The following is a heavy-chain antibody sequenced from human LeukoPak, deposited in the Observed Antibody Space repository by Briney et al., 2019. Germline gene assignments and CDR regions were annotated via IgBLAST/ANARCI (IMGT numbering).Heavy chain of an antibody. Sequence: SETLSLTCTVSGGSISSYYWSWIRQPPGKGLEWIGYIYYSGSTNDNPSLKSRVTISVDTSKNQFSLKLSSVTAADTAVYYCARGRDGYGDNWFDPWGQGTLVTVSS. CDR2: IYYSGST. J-gene: IGHJ5*02. V-gene: IGHV4-59*01. CDR1: GGSISSYY. D-gene: IGHD5-24*01. CDR3: ARGRDGYGDNWFDP.